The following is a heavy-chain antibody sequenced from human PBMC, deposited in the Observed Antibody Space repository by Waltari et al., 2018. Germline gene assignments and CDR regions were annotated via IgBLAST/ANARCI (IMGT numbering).Heavy chain of an antibody. D-gene: IGHD3-3*01. CDR3: AKGGDLEWLFIDH. Sequence: QVQVVESGGGVVQPGRSLRLSCAASGFIFHQSRIHWVRQAPGKGLESVAVISYDGRHRFYSDSVKGRFTISRDNSRNTVSLQMDSLTVEDTALYYCAKGGDLEWLFIDHWGQGTFVTVS. J-gene: IGHJ4*02. CDR2: ISYDGRHR. CDR1: GFIFHQSR. V-gene: IGHV3-30*18.